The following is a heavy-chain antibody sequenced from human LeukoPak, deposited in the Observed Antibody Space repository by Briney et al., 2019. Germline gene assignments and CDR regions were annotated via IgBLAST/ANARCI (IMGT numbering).Heavy chain of an antibody. V-gene: IGHV3-30-3*01. Sequence: GGSLRLSCVASGFIFSSYALHWVRQAPGKGLEWVAVISYDGNYKYYADSVKGRFTISRDNSKNTLFLQMSSLRPEDTAVYYCARGEYDLLTGVYDTYGIDVWGQGTTVTVSS. CDR1: GFIFSSYA. CDR2: ISYDGNYK. J-gene: IGHJ6*02. D-gene: IGHD3-9*01. CDR3: ARGEYDLLTGVYDTYGIDV.